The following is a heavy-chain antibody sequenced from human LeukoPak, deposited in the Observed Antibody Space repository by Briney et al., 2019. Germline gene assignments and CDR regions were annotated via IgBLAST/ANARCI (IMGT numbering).Heavy chain of an antibody. V-gene: IGHV3-23*01. CDR2: ISGSGGNT. D-gene: IGHD3-3*01. CDR1: GFTFSSYA. Sequence: PGGSLRLSCAASGFTFSSYAMNWVRQAPGKGLEWVSAISGSGGNTYYADSVKGRLTISRDNSKNTLYLQMNSLRAEDTAVYYCAKGSGYYLSDAFDIWGQGTMVTVSS. CDR3: AKGSGYYLSDAFDI. J-gene: IGHJ3*02.